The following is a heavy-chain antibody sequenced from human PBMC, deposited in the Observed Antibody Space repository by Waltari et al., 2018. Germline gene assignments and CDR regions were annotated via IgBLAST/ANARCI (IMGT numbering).Heavy chain of an antibody. CDR3: AKDDRVYGMDV. V-gene: IGHV3-30*18. Sequence: QVQLVESGGGVVQPGRSLRLSCAASGFTFSSYGMHWVRQAPGNGLEWVAVISNDGSNKYYADSVKGRFTISRDNSKNTLYLQMNSLRAEDTAVYYCAKDDRVYGMDVWGQGTTVTVSS. J-gene: IGHJ6*02. CDR2: ISNDGSNK. CDR1: GFTFSSYG. D-gene: IGHD6-13*01.